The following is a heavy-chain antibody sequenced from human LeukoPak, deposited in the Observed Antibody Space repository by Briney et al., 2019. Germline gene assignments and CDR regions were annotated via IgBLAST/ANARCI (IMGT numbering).Heavy chain of an antibody. CDR1: GYTFTSYG. J-gene: IGHJ4*02. D-gene: IGHD1-26*01. CDR3: ARGNSGSYFDY. V-gene: IGHV1-69*13. CDR2: ITPIFGTA. Sequence: ASVKVSCKASGYTFTSYGISWVRQAPGQGLEWMGGITPIFGTANYAQKFQGRVTITADESTSTAYMELSSLRSEDTAVYYCARGNSGSYFDYWGQGTLVTVSS.